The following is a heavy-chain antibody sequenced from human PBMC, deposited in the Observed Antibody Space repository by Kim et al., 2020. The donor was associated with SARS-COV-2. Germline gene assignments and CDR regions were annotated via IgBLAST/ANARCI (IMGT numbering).Heavy chain of an antibody. J-gene: IGHJ6*02. CDR3: ARDLRSGSYEVYYYGMDV. CDR1: GGTFSSYA. Sequence: SVKVSCKASGGTFSSYAISWVRQAPGQGLEWMGGIIPIFGTANYAQKFQGRVTINADESTSTAYMELSSLRSEDTAVYYCARDLRSGSYEVYYYGMDVWGQGTTVTVSS. D-gene: IGHD1-26*01. CDR2: IIPIFGTA. V-gene: IGHV1-69*13.